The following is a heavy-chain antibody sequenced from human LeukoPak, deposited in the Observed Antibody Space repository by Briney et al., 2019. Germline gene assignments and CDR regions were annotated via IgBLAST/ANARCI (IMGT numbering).Heavy chain of an antibody. V-gene: IGHV4-59*01. CDR1: GGSISSYY. J-gene: IGHJ4*02. Sequence: KASETLSLTCTVSGGSISSYYWSWIRQPPGKGLEWIGYIYYSGSTNYNPSLKSRVTISVDTSKNQFSLKLSSVTAADTAVYYCARGGSSWPYYFDYWGQGTLVTVSS. CDR3: ARGGSSWPYYFDY. CDR2: IYYSGST. D-gene: IGHD6-13*01.